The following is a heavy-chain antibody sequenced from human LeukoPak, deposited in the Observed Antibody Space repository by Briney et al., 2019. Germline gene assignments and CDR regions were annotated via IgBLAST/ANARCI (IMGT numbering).Heavy chain of an antibody. V-gene: IGHV1-8*01. Sequence: GASVKVPCKTSGYTFTSYDINWVRQATGQGLEWMGWMNPNSGYTGYAQKFQGRVTMTRNPSISTAYMELSSLRSEDTAVYYCARNPSREGLDYWGQGTLVTVSS. CDR3: ARNPSREGLDY. CDR2: MNPNSGYT. D-gene: IGHD1-26*01. J-gene: IGHJ4*02. CDR1: GYTFTSYD.